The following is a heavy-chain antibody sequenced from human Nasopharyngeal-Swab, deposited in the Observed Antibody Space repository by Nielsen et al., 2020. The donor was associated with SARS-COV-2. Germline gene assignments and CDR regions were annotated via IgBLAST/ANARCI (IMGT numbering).Heavy chain of an antibody. CDR2: IYYSGST. J-gene: IGHJ4*02. Sequence: WIRQPPGKGLEWIGYIYYSGSTNYNPSHKSRVTISVDTSKNQFSLKLSSVTAADTAVYYCARYYSSGNFDYWGQGTLVTVSS. CDR3: ARYYSSGNFDY. D-gene: IGHD6-19*01. V-gene: IGHV4-59*01.